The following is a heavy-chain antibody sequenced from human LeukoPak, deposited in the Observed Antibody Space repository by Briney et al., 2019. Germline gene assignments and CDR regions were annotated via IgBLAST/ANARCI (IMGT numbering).Heavy chain of an antibody. V-gene: IGHV3-30*02. J-gene: IGHJ4*02. Sequence: GGSLRLSCAASGFTFSSYGMHWVRQAPGKGLEWVAFIRYDGSNKYYADSVKGRFTISRDNSKNTLYLQMNSLRAEDTAVYYCAKSYDFWSGYHLDYWGQGTLVTVSS. D-gene: IGHD3-3*01. CDR2: IRYDGSNK. CDR1: GFTFSSYG. CDR3: AKSYDFWSGYHLDY.